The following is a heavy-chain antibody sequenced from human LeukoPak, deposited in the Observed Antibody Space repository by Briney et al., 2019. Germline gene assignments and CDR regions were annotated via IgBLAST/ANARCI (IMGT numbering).Heavy chain of an antibody. CDR2: IYTSGST. CDR1: GGSISSGSYY. D-gene: IGHD3-10*02. Sequence: SETLSLTCTVSGGSISSGSYYWSWIRQPAGKGLEWIGRIYTSGSTNYNPSLKSRVTISVDTSKNQFSLKLSSVTAADTAVYYCAGAVRGGLSYYYYYMDVWGKGTTVTISS. CDR3: AGAVRGGLSYYYYYMDV. J-gene: IGHJ6*03. V-gene: IGHV4-61*02.